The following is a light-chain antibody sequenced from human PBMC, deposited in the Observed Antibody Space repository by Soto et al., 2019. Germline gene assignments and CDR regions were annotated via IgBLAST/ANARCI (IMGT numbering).Light chain of an antibody. Sequence: QSALTQHPSASGSPGQSVTISCTGTSSDVGGYVYVSWYQQYPGKAPKLMIFEVNKRASGVPDRFSGSKSGNTASLTVSGLQAEDEADYYCSSYAGINTDVIFGGGTKLTVL. CDR3: SSYAGINTDVI. J-gene: IGLJ2*01. CDR1: SSDVGGYVY. CDR2: EVN. V-gene: IGLV2-8*01.